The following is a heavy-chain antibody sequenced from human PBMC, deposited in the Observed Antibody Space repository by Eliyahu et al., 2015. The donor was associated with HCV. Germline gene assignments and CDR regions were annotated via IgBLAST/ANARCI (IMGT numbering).Heavy chain of an antibody. CDR1: GXXXXSYY. Sequence: QVQLVQSGAEVKKPGASVKVXXKASGXXXXSYYMHWVRXAPGQGLXWXGIINPSGGSRNYAQKFQGRVTMTRDTSTSTVYMELSSLRSEDTAVYFCARGINFYDSSGYSNWGQGTLVTVSS. CDR2: INPSGGSR. D-gene: IGHD3-22*01. CDR3: ARGINFYDSSGYSN. J-gene: IGHJ4*02. V-gene: IGHV1-46*01.